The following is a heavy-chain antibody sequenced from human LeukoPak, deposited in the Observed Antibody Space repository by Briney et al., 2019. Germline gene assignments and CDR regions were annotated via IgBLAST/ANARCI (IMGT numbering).Heavy chain of an antibody. CDR3: AKDLSADDFDY. J-gene: IGHJ4*02. V-gene: IGHV3-30*18. Sequence: PGGSLRLSCAASGFTFSSYGMHWVRQAPGKGLEWVAVISYDGSNKYYADSVKGRFTISRDNSKNTLYLRMNSLRAEDTAVYYCAKDLSADDFDYWGQGTLVTVSS. CDR1: GFTFSSYG. CDR2: ISYDGSNK.